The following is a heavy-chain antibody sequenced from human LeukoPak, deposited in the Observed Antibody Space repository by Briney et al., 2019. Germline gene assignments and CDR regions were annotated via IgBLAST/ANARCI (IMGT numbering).Heavy chain of an antibody. Sequence: PGGSLRLSCAASGFTFSSYSMNWVRQAPGKGLEWVSSISSSSSYIYYADSVKGRFTISRDNAKNSLYLQMNSLRADDTAVYYCARYCSGGSCSARWGQGSLVTVSS. D-gene: IGHD2-15*01. V-gene: IGHV3-21*01. J-gene: IGHJ4*02. CDR3: ARYCSGGSCSAR. CDR2: ISSSSSYI. CDR1: GFTFSSYS.